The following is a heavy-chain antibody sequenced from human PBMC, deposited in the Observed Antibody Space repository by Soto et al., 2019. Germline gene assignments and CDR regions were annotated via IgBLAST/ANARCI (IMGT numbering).Heavy chain of an antibody. J-gene: IGHJ2*01. V-gene: IGHV3-30-3*01. CDR2: ISYDGSNK. CDR3: ARPLWRNDYNWGYFDL. CDR1: GFTFSSYA. D-gene: IGHD4-4*01. Sequence: QVQLVESGGGVVQPGRSLRLSCAASGFTFSSYAMHWLRQAPGKGLEWVAVISYDGSNKYYADSMKGRFTISRDNSKNALYLQMNSLRAEDTAVYYCARPLWRNDYNWGYFDLWGRGTLVTVSS.